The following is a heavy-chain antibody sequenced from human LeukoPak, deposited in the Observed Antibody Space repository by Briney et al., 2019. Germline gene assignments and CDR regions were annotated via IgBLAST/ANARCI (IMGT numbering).Heavy chain of an antibody. D-gene: IGHD3-16*01. J-gene: IGHJ4*02. CDR1: GGSISSSN. Sequence: LSLTCAVSGGSISSSNWWSWVRQAPGKGLEWVAVISYDGSNKYYADSVKGRFTISRDNSKNTLYLQMNSLRAEDTAVYYCARDWAPDYWGQGTLVTVSS. CDR2: ISYDGSNK. CDR3: ARDWAPDY. V-gene: IGHV3-30-3*01.